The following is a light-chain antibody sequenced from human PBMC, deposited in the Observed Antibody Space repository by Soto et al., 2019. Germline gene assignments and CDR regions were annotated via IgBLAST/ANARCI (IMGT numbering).Light chain of an antibody. CDR3: QQLNSYPPWT. CDR2: AAS. Sequence: TQMTQSPLSLSASVGDKIIITCRASRDVGSDVSWYQQKPGQAPKLVIYAASNLYTGVPSRFSGRRSGTEFTLTISSLQPEDFATYYCQQLNSYPPWTFGQGTRWIS. CDR1: RDVGSD. J-gene: IGKJ1*01. V-gene: IGKV1-17*01.